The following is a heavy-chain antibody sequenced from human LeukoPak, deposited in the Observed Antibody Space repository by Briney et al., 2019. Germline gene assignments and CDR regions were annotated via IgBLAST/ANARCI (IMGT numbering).Heavy chain of an antibody. V-gene: IGHV3-7*01. CDR1: GFTFSSYW. J-gene: IGHJ4*02. Sequence: GGSLRLSCAASGFTFSSYWMSWVRQAPGKGLEWVANIKQDGSEKYYVDSVKGRFSISRDNAKNSLYLQMNSLRAEDTAVYYCGRDLVVANFDYWGQGTLVTVSS. CDR3: GRDLVVANFDY. CDR2: IKQDGSEK. D-gene: IGHD2-8*02.